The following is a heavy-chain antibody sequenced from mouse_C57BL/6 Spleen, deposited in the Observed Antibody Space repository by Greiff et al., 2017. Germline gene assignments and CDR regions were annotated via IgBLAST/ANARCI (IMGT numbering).Heavy chain of an antibody. D-gene: IGHD1-1*01. J-gene: IGHJ3*01. Sequence: QVQLQHSGPELVKPGASVKISCKASGYAFSSSWMNWVKQRPGKGLEWIGRIYPGDGDTNYTGKFKGKATLTADKSSSTAYMQLSSLTSEDSAVXFCARSVYYYGSSSAWFAYWGQGTLVTVSA. CDR2: IYPGDGDT. CDR1: GYAFSSSW. V-gene: IGHV1-82*01. CDR3: ARSVYYYGSSSAWFAY.